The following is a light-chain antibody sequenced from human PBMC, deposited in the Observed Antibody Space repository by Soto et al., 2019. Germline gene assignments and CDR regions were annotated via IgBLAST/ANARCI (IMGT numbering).Light chain of an antibody. CDR1: QNIYKW. Sequence: DIQMTQSPYTLSASIGDRVTITCRASQNIYKWLAWYQQKPQKAPKVLIFEAAALETGVSPRFSGSGSGTEFTLTISSLQPEDFATYYCQQYERYPLTFGGGTKVE. V-gene: IGKV1-5*01. J-gene: IGKJ4*01. CDR3: QQYERYPLT. CDR2: EAA.